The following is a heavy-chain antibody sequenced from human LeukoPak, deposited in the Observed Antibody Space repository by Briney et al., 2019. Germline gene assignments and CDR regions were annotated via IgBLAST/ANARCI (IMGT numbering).Heavy chain of an antibody. CDR1: GFTFSSYA. D-gene: IGHD3-10*01. J-gene: IGHJ4*02. Sequence: PGGSLRLSCAASGFTFSSYAMHWVRQAPGKGLEYVSAISSNGGSTYYANSVKGRFTISRDNSKNTLYLQMGSLRAEDTAVYYCAKDVLLETYVVQGADYWGQGTLVTVSS. CDR3: AKDVLLETYVVQGADY. CDR2: ISSNGGST. V-gene: IGHV3-64*01.